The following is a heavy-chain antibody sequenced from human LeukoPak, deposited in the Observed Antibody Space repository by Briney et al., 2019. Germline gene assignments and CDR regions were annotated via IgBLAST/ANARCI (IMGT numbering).Heavy chain of an antibody. D-gene: IGHD6-25*01. CDR3: ARENSNGWYLDY. CDR2: IYNSSST. J-gene: IGHJ4*02. Sequence: PSETLILTCTASGGSIRNYYWSWIRQPPGKGLEWIGYIYNSSSTNYNPSLKSRVTISVDTSKNQFSLKLSSVTAADTAVYYCARENSNGWYLDYWGQGTLVTVSS. V-gene: IGHV4-59*12. CDR1: GGSIRNYY.